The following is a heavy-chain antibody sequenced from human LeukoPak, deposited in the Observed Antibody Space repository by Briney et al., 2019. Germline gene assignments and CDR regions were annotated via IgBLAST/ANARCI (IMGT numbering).Heavy chain of an antibody. D-gene: IGHD2-2*01. V-gene: IGHV3-30-3*01. CDR2: ISYDGSNK. J-gene: IGHJ4*02. CDR1: GFTFSSYA. CDR3: ASQLTGYFDY. Sequence: GGSLRLSCAASGFTFSSYAMHWVRQAPGKGLEWVAVISYDGSNKYYADSVEGRFTISRDNSKNTLYLQMNSLRGEDTAVYYCASQLTGYFDYWGQGTLVTVSS.